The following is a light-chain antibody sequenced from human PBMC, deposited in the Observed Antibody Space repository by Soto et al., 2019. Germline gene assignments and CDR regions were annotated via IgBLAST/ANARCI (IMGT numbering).Light chain of an antibody. V-gene: IGLV2-14*01. CDR3: CSYTASGNYL. CDR2: EVT. J-gene: IGLJ1*01. Sequence: SALAQPASVSGSPGQSITISCTGTSSDVGGSNFVSWYQQHPGKAPELMIYEVTNRPSGVSNRFSGSKSGNAASLAISGLQAEDEVDYYCCSYTASGNYLFGNGTKVTV. CDR1: SSDVGGSNF.